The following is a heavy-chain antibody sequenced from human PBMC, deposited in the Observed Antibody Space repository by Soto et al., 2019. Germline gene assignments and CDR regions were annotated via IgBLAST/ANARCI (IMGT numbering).Heavy chain of an antibody. CDR2: TYYRAKWYY. CDR3: ARGEQYSGRIFDY. J-gene: IGHJ4*01. Sequence: PSETLSLTCAITGDSVSSNSAGWSWVRQSPSRGLEWLGRTYYRAKWYYEYPVSVRGRITINPDTSKNQSSLQLNSVTPEDTAVYFCARGEQYSGRIFDYWGQGTLVTVSS. V-gene: IGHV6-1*01. D-gene: IGHD1-26*01. CDR1: GDSVSSNSAG.